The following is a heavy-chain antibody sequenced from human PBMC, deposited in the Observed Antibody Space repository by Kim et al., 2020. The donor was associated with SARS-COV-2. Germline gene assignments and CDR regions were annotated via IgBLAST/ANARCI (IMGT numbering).Heavy chain of an antibody. CDR3: ASLVLTGYLRASHFDY. V-gene: IGHV3-33*05. Sequence: GGSLRLSCAASGFTFSSYGMHWVRQAPGKGLEWVAVISYDGSNKYYADSVKGRFTISRDNSKNTLYLQMNSLRAEDTAVYYCASLVLTGYLRASHFDYWGQGTLVTVSS. CDR1: GFTFSSYG. J-gene: IGHJ4*02. D-gene: IGHD3-9*01. CDR2: ISYDGSNK.